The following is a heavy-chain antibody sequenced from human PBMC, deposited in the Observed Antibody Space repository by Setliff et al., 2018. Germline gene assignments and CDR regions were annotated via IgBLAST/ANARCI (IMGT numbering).Heavy chain of an antibody. D-gene: IGHD1-20*01. CDR1: GGSISSYY. CDR3: ARGNNWEPDAFDV. J-gene: IGHJ3*01. CDR2: IYYSGST. Sequence: SETLSLTCTVSGGSISSYYWSWIRQPPGKGLEWIAYIYYSGSTNYNPSLKSRVTISVDTSKNQFSLKLSSVTAADTAMYYCARGNNWEPDAFDVWGQGTMVTVSS. V-gene: IGHV4-59*01.